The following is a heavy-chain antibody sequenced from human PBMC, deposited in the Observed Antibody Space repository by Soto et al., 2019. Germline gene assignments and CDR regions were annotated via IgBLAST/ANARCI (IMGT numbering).Heavy chain of an antibody. V-gene: IGHV5-51*01. CDR3: ARVLEQWLVLSCWFDP. CDR1: GYSFTSYW. D-gene: IGHD6-19*01. J-gene: IGHJ5*02. Sequence: GAALKISCKGSGYSFTSYWIGWVRPMPGKGLEWMGIIYPGDSDTRYSPSFQGQVTISADKSISTAYLQWSSLKASDTAVYYCARVLEQWLVLSCWFDPWGQGTLVTVSS. CDR2: IYPGDSDT.